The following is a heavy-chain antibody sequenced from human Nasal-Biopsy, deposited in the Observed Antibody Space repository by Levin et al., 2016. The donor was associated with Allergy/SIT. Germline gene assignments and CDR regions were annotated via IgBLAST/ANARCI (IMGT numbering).Heavy chain of an antibody. V-gene: IGHV1-18*01. D-gene: IGHD4-17*01. Sequence: ASVKVSCKTSGFIFTSYSISWVRQAPGQGLEWMGWIGVYDGREKYAEKFQGRVIMTTDPSTSTAYMELQSLTHDDTGVYFCARDDHGDYDYKYYGMDVWGQGTTVTVSS. CDR3: ARDDHGDYDYKYYGMDV. CDR2: IGVYDGRE. CDR1: GFIFTSYS. J-gene: IGHJ6*02.